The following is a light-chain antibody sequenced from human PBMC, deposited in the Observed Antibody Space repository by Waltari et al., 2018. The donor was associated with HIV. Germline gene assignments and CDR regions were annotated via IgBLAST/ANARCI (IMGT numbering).Light chain of an antibody. CDR3: SSYTTSNTVV. J-gene: IGLJ2*01. CDR1: SSDISPYDF. Sequence: QSALTQPASVSGSPGQSITISCSGTSSDISPYDFVPWYQKHPAKAPKLLIYDVTARPSGVSRRFSGSKSGSTASLTISSIQADDEADYYCSSYTTSNTVVFGPGTKFSVL. CDR2: DVT. V-gene: IGLV2-14*03.